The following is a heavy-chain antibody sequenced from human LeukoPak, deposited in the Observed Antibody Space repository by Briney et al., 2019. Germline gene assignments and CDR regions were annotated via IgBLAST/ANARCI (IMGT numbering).Heavy chain of an antibody. CDR1: GFTFSDYS. CDR3: ARAPPRLELRGNDY. J-gene: IGHJ4*02. CDR2: IRSSSSTI. D-gene: IGHD1-7*01. V-gene: IGHV3-48*01. Sequence: GGSLRLSCAASGFTFSDYSMNWVRQAPGKGLEWVSFIRSSSSTIFYADSVKGRFTISRDNAKNSLYLQMNSLRAEDTAVYYCARAPPRLELRGNDYWGQGTLVTVSS.